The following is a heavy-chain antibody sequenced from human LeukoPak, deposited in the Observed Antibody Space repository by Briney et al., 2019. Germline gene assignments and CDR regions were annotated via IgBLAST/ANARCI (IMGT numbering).Heavy chain of an antibody. J-gene: IGHJ4*02. V-gene: IGHV1-18*01. D-gene: IGHD6-19*01. CDR3: AGEAAVAGTADY. Sequence: ASVKVSCKASGYTFTSYGISWVRQAPGQGLEWMGWISAYNGNTNYAQKLQGRVTMTTDTSTSTAYMELRSLRSDDTAVYYCAGEAAVAGTADYWGQGTLVTVSS. CDR1: GYTFTSYG. CDR2: ISAYNGNT.